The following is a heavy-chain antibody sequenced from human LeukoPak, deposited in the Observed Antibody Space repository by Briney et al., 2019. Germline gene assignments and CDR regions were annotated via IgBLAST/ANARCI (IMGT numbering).Heavy chain of an antibody. CDR3: VKDRCDRTTCPEV. CDR1: GFTFSTYA. J-gene: IGHJ4*02. CDR2: ISGSGGST. Sequence: PGGSLRLSCTASGFTFSTYAMGWVRQAPGEGLEWVSGISGSGGSTYYTDSVKGRFTISRDNSKDTLHLQMSSLRAEDTVLYYCVKDRCDRTTCPEVWGQGTLVTVSS. D-gene: IGHD2-2*01. V-gene: IGHV3-23*01.